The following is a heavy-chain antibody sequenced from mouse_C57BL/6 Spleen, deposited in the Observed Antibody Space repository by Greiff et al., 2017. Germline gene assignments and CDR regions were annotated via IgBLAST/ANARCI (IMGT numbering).Heavy chain of an antibody. CDR2: IYPGSGNT. CDR3: ARCSYLYFDY. V-gene: IGHV1-84*01. Sequence: QVQLKESGPELVKPGASVKISCKASGYTFTDDYINWVKQRPGQGLEWIGWIYPGSGNTKYTEKFKGKATLTVDTSSSTAYMQLSSLTSEDSAVYFCARCSYLYFDYWGQGTTLTVSS. J-gene: IGHJ2*01. CDR1: GYTFTDDY. D-gene: IGHD1-1*01.